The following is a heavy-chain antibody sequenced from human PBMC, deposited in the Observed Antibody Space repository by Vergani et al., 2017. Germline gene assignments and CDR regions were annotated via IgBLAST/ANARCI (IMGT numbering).Heavy chain of an antibody. CDR3: AREGSGYFDWLSNDAFDI. CDR1: GGSISSGGYY. CDR2: IYDSGST. J-gene: IGHJ3*02. D-gene: IGHD3-9*01. Sequence: QVQLQESGPGLVKPSQTLSLTCTVSGGSISSGGYYWSWIRQHPGNALEWIGYIYDSGSTNYNPSLKSRVTISVDTSNNQFSLKLSSVTAADTAVYYCAREGSGYFDWLSNDAFDIWDQGTMVTVSS. V-gene: IGHV4-31*03.